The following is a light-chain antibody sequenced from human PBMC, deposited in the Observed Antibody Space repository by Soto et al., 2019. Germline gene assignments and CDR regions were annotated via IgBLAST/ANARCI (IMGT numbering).Light chain of an antibody. J-gene: IGKJ1*01. CDR3: QQFGSAWT. Sequence: VLRQSPGTLSLSTRERATLSCRATQSVSSNYLAWYQQKPGQAPRLLIYGTSSRATGIPDRFSGSGSGTDFTLTISRLEPEDFAVYYCQQFGSAWTVGQGTKEDI. CDR2: GTS. CDR1: QSVSSNY. V-gene: IGKV3-20*01.